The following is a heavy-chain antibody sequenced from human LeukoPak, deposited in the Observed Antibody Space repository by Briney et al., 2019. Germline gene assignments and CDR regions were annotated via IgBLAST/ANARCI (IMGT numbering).Heavy chain of an antibody. CDR3: ARVEWGSVAALDDWYFDL. J-gene: IGHJ2*01. Sequence: PSETLSLTCAVSDFSISNPYYWGWVRQPPGKGLEWIGNIYHSRNTYYNPSLKSRVTISVDTSKNRFSLRLNSATAADTAVYYCARVEWGSVAALDDWYFDLWGRGTLVAVSS. V-gene: IGHV4-38-2*01. D-gene: IGHD6-6*01. CDR1: DFSISNPYY. CDR2: IYHSRNT.